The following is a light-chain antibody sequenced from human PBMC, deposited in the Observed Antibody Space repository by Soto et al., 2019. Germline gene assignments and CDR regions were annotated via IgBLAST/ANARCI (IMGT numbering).Light chain of an antibody. V-gene: IGLV1-40*01. J-gene: IGLJ1*01. Sequence: VLTQPPSVSGAPGQRVTISCTGSSSNIGAGYDVHWYQQLPGTAPKLLIYGNSNRPSGVPDRFSGSKSGTSASLAITGLQAEDEADYYCQSFDSSLSGYVFGTGTKVTVL. CDR2: GNS. CDR3: QSFDSSLSGYV. CDR1: SSNIGAGYD.